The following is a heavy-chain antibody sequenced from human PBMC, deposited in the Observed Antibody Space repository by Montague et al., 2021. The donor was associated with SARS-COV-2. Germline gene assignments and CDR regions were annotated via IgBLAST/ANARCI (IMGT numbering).Heavy chain of an antibody. J-gene: IGHJ4*02. Sequence: SETLSLTCTVSGVSISTYYWSWIRQPPGKGLEWIAYINYSGITNHNPSLKSRVSVSLDTSKNHFSLNLKSVTAADTAVYYCARSGWLTRGFDSWGQGTLVFVSS. D-gene: IGHD5-12*01. CDR3: ARSGWLTRGFDS. CDR2: INYSGIT. V-gene: IGHV4-59*01. CDR1: GVSISTYY.